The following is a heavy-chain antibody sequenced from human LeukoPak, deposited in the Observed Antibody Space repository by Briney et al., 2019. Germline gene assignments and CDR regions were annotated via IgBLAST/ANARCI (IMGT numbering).Heavy chain of an antibody. CDR1: GRSISSISHY. CDR2: INYSGGT. Sequence: SESLSLTCTVSGRSISSISHYWGWLLQPPGRGREGIGCINYSGGTFYNPSLKSRVTISIDTSKNQFSLKLTSVTAADTALYYCARGGNPKLDAFDIWGQGTMVTVSS. D-gene: IGHD3-16*01. J-gene: IGHJ3*02. CDR3: ARGGNPKLDAFDI. V-gene: IGHV4-39*07.